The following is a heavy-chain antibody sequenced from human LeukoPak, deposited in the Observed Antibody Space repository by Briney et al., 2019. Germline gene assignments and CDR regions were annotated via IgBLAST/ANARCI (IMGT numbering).Heavy chain of an antibody. CDR2: ISPYNGNT. V-gene: IGHV1-18*01. Sequence: ASVKVSSKASGYTFINYGISWVRQAPGQGLEWMGWISPYNGNTNYAQKLQGRVTMTTDTSTSTAYMEVRSLRYDDTAVYYCARDGMDLGYCSGGSCYYDYWGQGTLVTVSS. CDR3: ARDGMDLGYCSGGSCYYDY. D-gene: IGHD2-15*01. J-gene: IGHJ4*02. CDR1: GYTFINYG.